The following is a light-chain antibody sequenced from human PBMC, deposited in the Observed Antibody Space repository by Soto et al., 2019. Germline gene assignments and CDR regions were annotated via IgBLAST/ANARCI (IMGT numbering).Light chain of an antibody. J-gene: IGKJ1*01. CDR2: EAS. Sequence: DIQMTQSPSTLSAFVGDRVTITCRASQNVDRWLAWYQQRRGKAPRGLIYEASSLESGVPSRFSGGGSVTGSTLTISSLQPDDVATYYCEQYNTYSRTFGQGTKVEIE. CDR3: EQYNTYSRT. CDR1: QNVDRW. V-gene: IGKV1-5*03.